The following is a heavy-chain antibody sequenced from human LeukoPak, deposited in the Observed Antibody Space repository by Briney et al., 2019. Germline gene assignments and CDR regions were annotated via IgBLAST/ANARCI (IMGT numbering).Heavy chain of an antibody. D-gene: IGHD5-18*01. CDR1: GFTFSSYE. J-gene: IGHJ4*02. CDR2: ISGSGGST. V-gene: IGHV3-23*01. CDR3: AKDPRGYSPYGVDDY. Sequence: PGGSLRLSCAASGFTFSSYEMNWVRQAPGKGLEWVSAISGSGGSTYYADSVKGRFTISRDNSKNTLYLQMNSLRAEDTAVYYCAKDPRGYSPYGVDDYWGQGTLVTVSS.